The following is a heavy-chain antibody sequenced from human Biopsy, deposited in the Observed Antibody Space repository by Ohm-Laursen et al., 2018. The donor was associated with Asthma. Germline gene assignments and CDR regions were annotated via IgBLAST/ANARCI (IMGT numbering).Heavy chain of an antibody. Sequence: LRLSCAASGFTVSRDYMFWVRQPPGNCLEWIGSVYHSGETYYSSSLRSRLTMSVDTSRNQFSLRLTSVTAADTAVYFCARHWSGNGWHDMYAWFDPWGLGTLVTVSS. V-gene: IGHV4-38-2*01. CDR2: VYHSGET. CDR3: ARHWSGNGWHDMYAWFDP. CDR1: GFTVSRDY. D-gene: IGHD1-1*01. J-gene: IGHJ5*02.